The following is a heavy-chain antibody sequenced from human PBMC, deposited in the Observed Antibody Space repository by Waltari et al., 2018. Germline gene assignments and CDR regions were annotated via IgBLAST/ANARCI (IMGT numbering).Heavy chain of an antibody. CDR1: GGTFSSYA. V-gene: IGHV1-69*13. Sequence: QVQLVQSGAEVKKPGSSVKVSCKASGGTFSSYAISWVRRAPGQGLEWMGGIIPIFGTANYAQKFQGRVTITADESTSTAYMELSSLRSEDTAVYYCARVDQGGDCSFCYYYGMDVWGQGTTVTVSS. D-gene: IGHD2-21*01. J-gene: IGHJ6*02. CDR2: IIPIFGTA. CDR3: ARVDQGGDCSFCYYYGMDV.